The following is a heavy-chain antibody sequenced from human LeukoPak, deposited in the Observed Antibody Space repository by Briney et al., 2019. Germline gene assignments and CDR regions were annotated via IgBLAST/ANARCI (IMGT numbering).Heavy chain of an antibody. D-gene: IGHD5-18*01. Sequence: ASVKVSCKASGYTFTSYDINWVRQATGQGLEWMGWMNPNSGNTGYAQKFQGRVTITRNTSISTAYMELSSLRSEDTAVYYCARAGHSYGYYAFDIWGQGTMVTVSS. CDR1: GYTFTSYD. J-gene: IGHJ3*02. V-gene: IGHV1-8*03. CDR3: ARAGHSYGYYAFDI. CDR2: MNPNSGNT.